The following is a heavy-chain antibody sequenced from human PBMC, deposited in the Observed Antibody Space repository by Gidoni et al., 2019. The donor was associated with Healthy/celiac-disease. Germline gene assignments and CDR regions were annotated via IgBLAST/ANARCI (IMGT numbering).Heavy chain of an antibody. V-gene: IGHV3-15*01. CDR1: GFTSSNAW. D-gene: IGHD4-4*01. CDR2: IKSNVEGGTT. CDR3: TTDLHSDYFSYFDY. Sequence: EVQLVESGGGLVKPGGSLSLSCAASGFTSSNAWMSWVRQAPGKGPEWVGRIKSNVEGGTTDYAAPVKGRFTISRDDSKTTLYLQMNSLKTEDTAVYYCTTDLHSDYFSYFDYWGPGTLVTVSS. J-gene: IGHJ4*02.